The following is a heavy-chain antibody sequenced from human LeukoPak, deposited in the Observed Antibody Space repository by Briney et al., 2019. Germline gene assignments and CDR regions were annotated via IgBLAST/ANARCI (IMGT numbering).Heavy chain of an antibody. Sequence: SETLSLTCTVSGGSISSSSYYWGWIRQPPGKGLEFIGSVYHGGNTYYKASLKSRVTISLDTSKNQVSLRLSSVTAADTAVYYCARSYSGSFLYWGQGSLVTVSS. CDR2: VYHGGNT. CDR3: ARSYSGSFLY. CDR1: GGSISSSSYY. J-gene: IGHJ1*01. V-gene: IGHV4-39*07. D-gene: IGHD1-26*01.